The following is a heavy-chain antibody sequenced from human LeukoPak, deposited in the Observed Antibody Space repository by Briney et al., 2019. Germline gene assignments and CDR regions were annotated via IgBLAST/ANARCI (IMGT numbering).Heavy chain of an antibody. J-gene: IGHJ3*01. V-gene: IGHV3-7*01. CDR1: GFTFSSYW. Sequence: GGALRLSCAASGFTFSSYWMSWVRQAPGKGLECMATITEDGSAKYYVDSVKGRFTISRDNAKNSVYLQMNSLRIEDTAIYYCEDPDWGWGQGTMVIVSS. CDR2: ITEDGSAK. D-gene: IGHD3/OR15-3a*01. CDR3: EDPDWG.